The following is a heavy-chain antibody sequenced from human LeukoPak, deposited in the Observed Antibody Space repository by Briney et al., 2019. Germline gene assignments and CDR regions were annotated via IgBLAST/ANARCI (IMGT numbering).Heavy chain of an antibody. CDR2: INHSGST. D-gene: IGHD2-15*01. CDR3: ARVVVVAANWFDP. CDR1: GGSFSGYY. Sequence: PSETLSLTCAVYGGSFSGYYWSWIRQPPGKGLEWIGEINHSGSTNYNPSLESRVTISVDTSKNQFSLKLSSVTAADTAVYYCARVVVVAANWFDPWGQGTLVTVSS. J-gene: IGHJ5*02. V-gene: IGHV4-34*01.